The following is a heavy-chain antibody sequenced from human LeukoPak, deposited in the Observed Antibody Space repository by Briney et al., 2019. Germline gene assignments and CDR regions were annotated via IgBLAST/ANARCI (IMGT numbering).Heavy chain of an antibody. CDR1: GFMFDDYA. J-gene: IGHJ4*02. V-gene: IGHV3-43*02. CDR2: ISADGGST. CDR3: AREQFSRTSNYFDN. D-gene: IGHD3-3*02. Sequence: GGSLRLSCAASGFMFDDYAMHWVRQAPGKGLEWDSLISADGGSTFYADSVKGRFTISRDNNNNSLSLQMNSLTTEDTAFYYCAREQFSRTSNYFDNWGQGLLVTVSS.